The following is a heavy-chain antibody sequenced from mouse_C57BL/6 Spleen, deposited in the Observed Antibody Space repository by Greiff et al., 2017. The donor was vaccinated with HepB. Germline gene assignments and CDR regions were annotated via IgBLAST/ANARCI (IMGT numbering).Heavy chain of an antibody. CDR2: INPNNGGT. CDR1: GYTFTDYY. J-gene: IGHJ3*01. CDR3: ASRVLGFLCAY. V-gene: IGHV1-26*01. D-gene: IGHD2-4*01. Sequence: EVQLQQSGPELVKPGASVKISCKASGYTFTDYYMNWVKQSHGKSLEWIGDINPNNGGTRYNQKFKGKDTLTVDKSSSTAYMELRSLTSEDSAVYYCASRVLGFLCAYWGQGTLVTVSA.